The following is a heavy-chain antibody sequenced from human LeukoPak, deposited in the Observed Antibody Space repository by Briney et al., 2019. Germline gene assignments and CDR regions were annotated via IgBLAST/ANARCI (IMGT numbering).Heavy chain of an antibody. CDR1: GFPFSSFS. V-gene: IGHV3-30*04. D-gene: IGHD6-13*01. CDR3: ARDPAAAGFDP. Sequence: GGSLRLSCAGSGFTSGFPFSSFSMHWVRQAPGKGLEWVSVISYDGSDKQYADSVRGRFTISRDNSKSTVFLQMNGLTVEDTAIYYCARDPAAAGFDPWGQGTLVTVSS. CDR2: ISYDGSDK. J-gene: IGHJ5*02.